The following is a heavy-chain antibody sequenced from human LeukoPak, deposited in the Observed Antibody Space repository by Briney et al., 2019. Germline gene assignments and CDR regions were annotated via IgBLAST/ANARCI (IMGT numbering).Heavy chain of an antibody. CDR1: GYTFTGYY. J-gene: IGHJ5*02. D-gene: IGHD6-13*01. CDR2: INPNSGGT. Sequence: GASVKVSCKASGYTFTGYYMHWVRQAPGQGLEWMGWINPNSGGTNYAQKFQGRVTTTRDTSISTAYMELSRLRSDDTAVYYCARGAAAGGREKYNWFDPWGQGTLVTVSS. CDR3: ARGAAAGGREKYNWFDP. V-gene: IGHV1-2*02.